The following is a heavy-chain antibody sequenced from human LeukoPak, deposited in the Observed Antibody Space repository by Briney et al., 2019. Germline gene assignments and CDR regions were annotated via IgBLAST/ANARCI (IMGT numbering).Heavy chain of an antibody. J-gene: IGHJ5*02. CDR3: ARRLGYGSGSENWFDP. Sequence: PGGSLRLSCAASGFTFSSYSMNWVRQAPGKGLEWVSYISSSSSTIYYADSVKGRFTISRDNAKNSLYLQMNSLRAEDTAVYYCARRLGYGSGSENWFDPWGQGTLVTVSS. CDR2: ISSSSSTI. CDR1: GFTFSSYS. V-gene: IGHV3-48*01. D-gene: IGHD3-10*01.